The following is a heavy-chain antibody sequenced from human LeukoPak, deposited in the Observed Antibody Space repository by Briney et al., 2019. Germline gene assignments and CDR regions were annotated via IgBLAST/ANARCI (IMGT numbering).Heavy chain of an antibody. CDR3: ATDWPDTFDI. Sequence: PGGSLRLSCAASGFTFSRYWMNWVRQAPGKGLEWVGRIKSRSDGGTTDYAAPVKGRFTISRDQSENTVYLQMNSLKTEDTAMYYCATDWPDTFDIWGQGTMVTVSS. V-gene: IGHV3-15*01. CDR2: IKSRSDGGTT. D-gene: IGHD1-14*01. CDR1: GFTFSRYW. J-gene: IGHJ3*02.